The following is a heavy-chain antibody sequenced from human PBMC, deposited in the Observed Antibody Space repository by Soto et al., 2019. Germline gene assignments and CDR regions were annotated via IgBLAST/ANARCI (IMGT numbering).Heavy chain of an antibody. D-gene: IGHD3-10*01. CDR1: GFTFNTYA. J-gene: IGHJ4*02. V-gene: IGHV3-23*01. CDR2: ISDSGGRT. CDR3: AKFHGSGTYYNFPDY. Sequence: HPGGSLRLSCAASGFTFNTYAMSWVRQAPGKGLEWVSTISDSGGRTYYAASVKGRFTISRDNSKNTLYLLMNSLSAEDTALYYCAKFHGSGTYYNFPDYWGQGTLVTVSS.